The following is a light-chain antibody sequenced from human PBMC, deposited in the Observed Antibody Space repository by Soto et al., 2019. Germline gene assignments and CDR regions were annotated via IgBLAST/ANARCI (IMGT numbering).Light chain of an antibody. CDR2: AAS. Sequence: DIQMTQSPSSLSASVGDRVTITCQASQDISNHLNWYQHKPGEAPKLLIYAASNLETGVTSRFNGRGSRTDFTFCINNLLLEDIAIYYCQNSGSLPYIFVQVNTLEIK. J-gene: IGKJ2*01. CDR3: QNSGSLPYI. V-gene: IGKV1-33*01. CDR1: QDISNH.